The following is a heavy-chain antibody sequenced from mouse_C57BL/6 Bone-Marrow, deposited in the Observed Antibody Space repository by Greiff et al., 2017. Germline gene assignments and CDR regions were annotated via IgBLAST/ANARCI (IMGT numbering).Heavy chain of an antibody. J-gene: IGHJ1*03. CDR3: ARHGTREVARFWYFDD. CDR2: FYPGSGSI. V-gene: IGHV1-62-2*01. D-gene: IGHD1-1*01. Sequence: VKLVESGAELVKPGASVKLSCKASGYTFTEYTIHWVKQRSGQGLEWIGWFYPGSGSIKYNEKFKDKATLTAAKSSSTVYMELSRWTSEDSAVYFWARHGTREVARFWYFDDWGKGTTVTVSS. CDR1: GYTFTEYT.